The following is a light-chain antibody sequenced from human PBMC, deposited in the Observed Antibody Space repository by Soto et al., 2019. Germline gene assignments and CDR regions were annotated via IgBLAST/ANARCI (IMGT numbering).Light chain of an antibody. CDR1: SSDVGGYNY. CDR3: SSYAGNNDVL. V-gene: IGLV2-8*01. J-gene: IGLJ2*01. CDR2: EVT. Sequence: QSALTQPPSAAGSPGQSVTISCTGTSSDVGGYNYVSWYQQHPGKAPKLMIYEVTKRPSGVPARFSGSKSGNAASLTVSGLQVEDEADYFCSSYAGNNDVLFGGGTKLTV.